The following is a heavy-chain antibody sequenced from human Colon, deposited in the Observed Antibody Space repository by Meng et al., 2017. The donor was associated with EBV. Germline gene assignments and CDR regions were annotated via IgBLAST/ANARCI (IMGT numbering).Heavy chain of an antibody. CDR2: IYYSGST. CDR1: GGSIGSYY. CDR3: ARHFINWFDP. Sequence: PVVGQPSELLVLPCTVPGGSIGSYYWSSIRQPPGKGLEWIGYIYYSGSTNYTPSLKSRVTISVDTSKIQFSLNLSSVTAADTAVYYCARHFINWFDPWGQGTLVTVSS. V-gene: IGHV4-59*08. J-gene: IGHJ5*02.